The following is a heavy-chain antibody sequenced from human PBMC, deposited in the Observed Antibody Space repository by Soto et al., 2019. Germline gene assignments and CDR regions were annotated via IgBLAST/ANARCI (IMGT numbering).Heavy chain of an antibody. CDR2: ISSSGSTI. CDR3: ARGQQLEAPPWNYGMDV. CDR1: GFTFSSYE. V-gene: IGHV3-48*03. J-gene: IGHJ6*02. D-gene: IGHD6-13*01. Sequence: GSLRLSCVASGFTFSSYEMNWVRQAPGKGLEWVSYISSSGSTIYYADSVKGRFTISRDNAKNSLYLQMNSLRAEDTAVYYCARGQQLEAPPWNYGMDVWSQGTTVTVSS.